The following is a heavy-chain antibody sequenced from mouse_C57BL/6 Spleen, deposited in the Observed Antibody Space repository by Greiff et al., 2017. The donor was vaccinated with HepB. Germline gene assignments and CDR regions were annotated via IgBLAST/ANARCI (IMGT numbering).Heavy chain of an antibody. CDR3: ASRNYYGSSLWDY. Sequence: VQLQQPGAELVRPGTSVKLSCKASGYTFTSYWMHWVKQRPGQGLEWIGVIDPSDSYTNYNQKFKGKATLTVDTSSSTAYMQLSSLTSEDSAVYYCASRNYYGSSLWDYWGQGTSVTVSS. V-gene: IGHV1-59*01. D-gene: IGHD1-1*01. CDR2: IDPSDSYT. J-gene: IGHJ4*01. CDR1: GYTFTSYW.